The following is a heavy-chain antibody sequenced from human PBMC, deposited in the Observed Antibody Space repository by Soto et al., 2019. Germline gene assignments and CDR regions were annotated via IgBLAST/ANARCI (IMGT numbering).Heavy chain of an antibody. V-gene: IGHV1-46*01. CDR3: ARDVICQDNYDTIGYYFDH. CDR2: IDPSGGIT. D-gene: IGHD3-22*01. Sequence: ASVKVSCKASGYSFTNFHIHWVRQAPGQGLEWMGMIDPSGGITRDAQRLQGRITMTRDASTSTVYMELRSLTSEDTAVYYCARDVICQDNYDTIGYYFDHWGQGTLVTVSS. CDR1: GYSFTNFH. J-gene: IGHJ4*02.